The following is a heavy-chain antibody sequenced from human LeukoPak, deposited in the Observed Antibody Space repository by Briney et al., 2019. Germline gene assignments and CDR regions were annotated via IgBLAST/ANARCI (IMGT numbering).Heavy chain of an antibody. CDR3: ARAVGPYDY. Sequence: GRSLRRSCAASGFIFSTYGMHWVRQAPGKGLEWVAVIWYDGSNKYYADSVKGRFTISRDNSKNTLYLQMNSLRAEDTGVYYCARAVGPYDYWGQGTLVTVSS. D-gene: IGHD3-10*01. CDR2: IWYDGSNK. J-gene: IGHJ4*02. V-gene: IGHV3-33*01. CDR1: GFIFSTYG.